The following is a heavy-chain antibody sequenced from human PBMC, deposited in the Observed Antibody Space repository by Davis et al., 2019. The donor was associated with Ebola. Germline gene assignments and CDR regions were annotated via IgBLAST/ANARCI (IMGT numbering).Heavy chain of an antibody. J-gene: IGHJ6*02. Sequence: GGSLRLSCAASGLTVSTNYMNWVRQAPGKGLEWVSIIYSGSSKYYADYVRGRFTISRDGSKNTLYLQMNSLGAEATAVYYCARSRFPYGMAVWGQGTTVTVSS. D-gene: IGHD3-3*01. CDR2: IYSGSSK. CDR1: GLTVSTNY. V-gene: IGHV3-53*01. CDR3: ARSRFPYGMAV.